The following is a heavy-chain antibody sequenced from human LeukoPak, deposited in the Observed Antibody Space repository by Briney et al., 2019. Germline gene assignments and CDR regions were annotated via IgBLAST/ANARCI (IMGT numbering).Heavy chain of an antibody. D-gene: IGHD3-22*01. CDR1: GFTFDDYA. CDR3: AISGYYSAQYFQH. Sequence: PGRSLRLSCAASGFTFDDYAMHWVRQAPGKGLEWVSGISWNSGSIGYADSVKGRFTISRDNAKNTLYLQMNSLRAEDTAVYYCAISGYYSAQYFQHWGQGTLVTVSS. CDR2: ISWNSGSI. J-gene: IGHJ1*01. V-gene: IGHV3-9*01.